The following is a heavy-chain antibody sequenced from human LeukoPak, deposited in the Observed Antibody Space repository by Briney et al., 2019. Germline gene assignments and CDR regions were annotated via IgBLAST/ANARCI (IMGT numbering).Heavy chain of an antibody. Sequence: PGGSLRLSCTASGFTFGDYAMSWVRQAPGKGLEWVSAISGSGGSTYYADSVRGRFTISRDNSKNTLYLQMNSLRAEDTAVYYCARDGFVDTSMDNWGQGTLVTVSS. V-gene: IGHV3-23*01. D-gene: IGHD5-18*01. CDR2: ISGSGGST. CDR3: ARDGFVDTSMDN. J-gene: IGHJ4*02. CDR1: GFTFGDYA.